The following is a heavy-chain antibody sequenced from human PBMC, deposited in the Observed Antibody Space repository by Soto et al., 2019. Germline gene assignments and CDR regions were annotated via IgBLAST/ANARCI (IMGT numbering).Heavy chain of an antibody. CDR2: ISSSGSHT. Sequence: GGSLRLSCAASGFTFSDFYMSWIRQAPGKGLGWVSYISSSGSHTPYADSVKGRFTISRDNAKNSVYLQMNSLRAEDTAVYYCARVGSTSAAGVLDYWGEGTLVTV. D-gene: IGHD6-13*01. CDR3: ARVGSTSAAGVLDY. J-gene: IGHJ4*02. CDR1: GFTFSDFY. V-gene: IGHV3-11*06.